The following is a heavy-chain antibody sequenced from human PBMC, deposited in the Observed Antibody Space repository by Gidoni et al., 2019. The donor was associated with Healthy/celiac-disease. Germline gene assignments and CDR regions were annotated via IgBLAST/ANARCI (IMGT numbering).Heavy chain of an antibody. D-gene: IGHD1-26*01. Sequence: QVQLVESGGGVVQPGRSLRLACAASGFTFSSYAMHWVRQAPGKGLEWVAVISYDGSNKYYADSVKGRFTISRDNSKNTLYLQMNSLRAEDTAVYYCAEGWELGYWGQGTLVTVSS. CDR2: ISYDGSNK. CDR3: AEGWELGY. CDR1: GFTFSSYA. J-gene: IGHJ4*02. V-gene: IGHV3-30-3*01.